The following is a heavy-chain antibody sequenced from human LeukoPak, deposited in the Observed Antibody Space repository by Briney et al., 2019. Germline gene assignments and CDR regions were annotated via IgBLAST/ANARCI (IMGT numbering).Heavy chain of an antibody. CDR2: IIPILGIA. V-gene: IGHV1-69*02. CDR1: GGTFSSYT. Sequence: ASVKVSCKASGGTFSSYTISWVRQAPGQGLEWMGRIIPILGIANYAQKFQGRVTITADKSTSTAYMELSSLRSEDTAVYYCARGAATPFVPRMNYGMDVWGQGTTVTVSS. J-gene: IGHJ6*02. CDR3: ARGAATPFVPRMNYGMDV. D-gene: IGHD2-15*01.